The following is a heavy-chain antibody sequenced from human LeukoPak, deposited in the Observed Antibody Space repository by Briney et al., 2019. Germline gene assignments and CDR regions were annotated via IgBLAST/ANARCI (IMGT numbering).Heavy chain of an antibody. V-gene: IGHV3-23*01. J-gene: IGHJ4*02. CDR1: GFTFSSYA. D-gene: IGHD3-16*01. CDR2: ISGSGRST. Sequence: GGSLRLSCAASGFTFSSYAMSWVRQAPGKGLEWVSTISGSGRSTYYADSVKGRFTISRDNSKNTLYLQMNSLRAEDTAVYYCAKDGAVQYYFDYWGQGTLVTVPS. CDR3: AKDGAVQYYFDY.